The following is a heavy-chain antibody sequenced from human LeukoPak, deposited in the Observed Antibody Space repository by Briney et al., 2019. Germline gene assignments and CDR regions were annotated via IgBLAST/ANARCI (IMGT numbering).Heavy chain of an antibody. CDR3: AADNSSSLIDTWWFDP. V-gene: IGHV1-46*02. D-gene: IGHD2-8*01. CDR1: GNTFNRHY. Sequence: ASVTVSCTASGNTFNRHYVHWVRQAPGQGLEWMGIINPSGDRTTYVQRFQGRVTMTRDTSANTVYMEISNLRSEDTAVYFCAADNSSSLIDTWWFDPWGQGTLITVSS. CDR2: INPSGDRT. J-gene: IGHJ5*02.